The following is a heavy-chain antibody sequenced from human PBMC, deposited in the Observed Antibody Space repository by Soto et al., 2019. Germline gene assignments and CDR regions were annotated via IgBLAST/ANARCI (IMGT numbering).Heavy chain of an antibody. CDR3: ARDRLVGATSHYYDYGMDV. CDR1: GFTFSSYG. J-gene: IGHJ6*02. CDR2: IWYDGSNK. V-gene: IGHV3-33*01. D-gene: IGHD1-26*01. Sequence: QVQLVESGGGVVQPGRSLRLSCAASGFTFSSYGMHWVRQAPGKGLEWVAVIWYDGSNKYYADSVKGRFTISRDNSKNXLXLQMNSLRDEDTAVYYCARDRLVGATSHYYDYGMDVWGQGTTVTVSS.